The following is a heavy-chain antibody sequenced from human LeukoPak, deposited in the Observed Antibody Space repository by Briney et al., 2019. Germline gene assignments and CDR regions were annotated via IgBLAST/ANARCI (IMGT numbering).Heavy chain of an antibody. CDR2: IYSGGST. J-gene: IGHJ5*02. CDR1: GFSFEDYT. CDR3: AREENP. V-gene: IGHV3-66*01. Sequence: GGSLRLSCAASGFSFEDYTMHWVRQGPGKGLEWVSVIYSGGSTYYADSVKGRFTISRDNSKNTLYLQMNSLRAEDTAVYYCAREENPWGQGTLVTVSS.